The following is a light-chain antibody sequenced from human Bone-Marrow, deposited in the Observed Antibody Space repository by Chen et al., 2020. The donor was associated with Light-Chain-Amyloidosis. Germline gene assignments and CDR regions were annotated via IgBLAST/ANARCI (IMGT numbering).Light chain of an antibody. CDR3: SSYTTSTTWV. CDR1: SSDIGGYYF. Sequence: QSALTQPASVSGSPGHSIAISCTGASSDIGGYYFVSWYQQHSGKAPKLILYEVSNRPSGVSSRFSGSKSGDTASLTISGLQPEDEADYYCSSYTTSTTWVFGGGTKLTVL. V-gene: IGLV2-14*01. J-gene: IGLJ3*02. CDR2: EVS.